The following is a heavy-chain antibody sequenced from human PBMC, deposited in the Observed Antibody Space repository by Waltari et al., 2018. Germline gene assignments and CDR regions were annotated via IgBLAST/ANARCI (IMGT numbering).Heavy chain of an antibody. Sequence: DGSEKNYVDSVKGRFIISRDNAKNSLYLQMNSLRAEDTAVYYCLPSGGAGSLHYGIDVWGQGTTVTVSS. CDR2: DGSEK. CDR3: LPSGGAGSLHYGIDV. V-gene: IGHV3-7*01. D-gene: IGHD1-1*01. J-gene: IGHJ6*01.